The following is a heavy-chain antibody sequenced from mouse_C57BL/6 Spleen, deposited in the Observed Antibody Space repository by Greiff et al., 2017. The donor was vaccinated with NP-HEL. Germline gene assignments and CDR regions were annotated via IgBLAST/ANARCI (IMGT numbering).Heavy chain of an antibody. D-gene: IGHD3-2*02. CDR2: IHPNSGST. CDR3: ARPKTAQATWFAY. V-gene: IGHV1-64*01. J-gene: IGHJ3*01. CDR1: GYTFTSYW. Sequence: VQLQQPGAELVKPGASVKLSCKASGYTFTSYWMHWVKQRPGQGLEWIGMIHPNSGSTNYNEKFKSKATLTVDKSSSTAYMQLSSLTSEDSAVYDCARPKTAQATWFAYWGQGTLVTVSA.